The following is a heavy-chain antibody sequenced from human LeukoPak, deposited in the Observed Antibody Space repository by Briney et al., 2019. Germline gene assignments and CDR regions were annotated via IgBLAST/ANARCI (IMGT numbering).Heavy chain of an antibody. Sequence: ASVKVSCKASGYTFTSYAMNWVRQAPGQGLEWIGWINTNTGNPTYAQGFTGRFVFSLDTSVSTAYLQISSLKAEDTAVYYCARSYDYVWGSYRYFDYWGQGTLVTVSS. CDR1: GYTFTSYA. J-gene: IGHJ4*02. CDR3: ARSYDYVWGSYRYFDY. CDR2: INTNTGNP. V-gene: IGHV7-4-1*02. D-gene: IGHD3-16*02.